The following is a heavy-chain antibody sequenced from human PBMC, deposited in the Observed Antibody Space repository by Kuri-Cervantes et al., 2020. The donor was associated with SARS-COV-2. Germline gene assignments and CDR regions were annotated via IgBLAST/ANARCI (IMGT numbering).Heavy chain of an antibody. J-gene: IGHJ4*02. CDR3: ARLGSGWPGIDF. D-gene: IGHD6-19*01. Sequence: SQTLSLTCVVSGDSFSDSYWSWVRQPAGKGLERIGRIHPSGSTNYNSSLESRVTMSIDTSKKQFSLNLSAVTAADTAVYYCARLGSGWPGIDFWGQGTLVTVSS. V-gene: IGHV4-4*07. CDR2: IHPSGST. CDR1: GDSFSDSY.